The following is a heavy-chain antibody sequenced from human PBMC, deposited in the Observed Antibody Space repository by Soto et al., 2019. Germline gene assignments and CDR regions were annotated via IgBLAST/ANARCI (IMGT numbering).Heavy chain of an antibody. CDR3: ARHPYSSSWYDNF. J-gene: IGHJ4*02. V-gene: IGHV3-7*01. D-gene: IGHD6-13*01. CDR2: IKQDGSAK. Sequence: GGSLRLSCAASGFTFRNFWMSWVRQAPGKGLEWVANIKQDGSAKFYVDSVRGRFTISRDNAKNSLFLQMNSLRLEDTAVYYCARHPYSSSWYDNFWGQGTQVTVSS. CDR1: GFTFRNFW.